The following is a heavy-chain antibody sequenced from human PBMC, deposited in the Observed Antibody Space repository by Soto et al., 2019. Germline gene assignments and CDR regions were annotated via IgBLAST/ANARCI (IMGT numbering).Heavy chain of an antibody. V-gene: IGHV3-30-3*01. J-gene: IGHJ4*02. CDR3: ARGGGFWAAAPSYY. CDR1: GFTFSSYA. Sequence: QVQLVESGGGVVQPGRSLRLSCAASGFTFSSYAMHWVRQAPGKGLEWVAVISYDGSNKYYADSVKGRFTISRDNSKNTLYLQMNSLRAEDTAVYYCARGGGFWAAAPSYYWGQGTLVTVSS. CDR2: ISYDGSNK. D-gene: IGHD6-13*01.